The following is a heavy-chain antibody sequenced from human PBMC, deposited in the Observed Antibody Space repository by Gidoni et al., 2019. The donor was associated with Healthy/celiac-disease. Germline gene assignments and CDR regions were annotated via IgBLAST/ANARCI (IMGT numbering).Heavy chain of an antibody. J-gene: IGHJ6*02. D-gene: IGHD3-10*01. CDR3: ARGRITMVRGVINFFGQYYYYGMDV. CDR1: GGSFSGYY. Sequence: QVQLQQWGAGLLKPSETLSLTCAVYGGSFSGYYWRWIRQPPGKGLEWIGEINHSGSTNYNPSLKSRVTISVDTSKNQFSLKLSSVTAADTAVYYCARGRITMVRGVINFFGQYYYYGMDVWGQGTTVTVSS. CDR2: INHSGST. V-gene: IGHV4-34*01.